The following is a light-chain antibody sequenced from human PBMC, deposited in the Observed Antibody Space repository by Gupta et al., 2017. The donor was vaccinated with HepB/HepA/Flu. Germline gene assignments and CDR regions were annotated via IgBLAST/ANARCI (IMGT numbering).Light chain of an antibody. CDR1: SGGNASSF. V-gene: IGLV6-57*03. CDR3: QSYATFNHVV. CDR2: EDS. Sequence: NFMLTQPPSVSESPGKTVTISCTRSSGGNASSFVQLYQQRPRSAPPTVIYEDSLRPSGVPNRFSGSIDRSSNAASLTISGLKTEDEADYYCQSYATFNHVVFGRGTKLTVL. J-gene: IGLJ2*01.